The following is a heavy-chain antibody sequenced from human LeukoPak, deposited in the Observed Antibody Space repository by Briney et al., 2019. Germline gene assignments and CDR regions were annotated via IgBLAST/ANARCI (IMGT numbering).Heavy chain of an antibody. Sequence: SGGSLRLSCAASGFTFSNYEMNWVRQAPGKGLEWVSYISSSGSTIYYADSVKGRFTISRDNAKNSLYLQMNSLRAEDTAVYYCARGRAGNYYNHNDYWGQGTLVTVSS. J-gene: IGHJ4*01. V-gene: IGHV3-48*03. CDR2: ISSSGSTI. D-gene: IGHD3-10*01. CDR1: GFTFSNYE. CDR3: ARGRAGNYYNHNDY.